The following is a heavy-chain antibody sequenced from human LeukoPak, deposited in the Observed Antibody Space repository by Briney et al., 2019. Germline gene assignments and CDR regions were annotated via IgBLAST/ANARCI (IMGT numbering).Heavy chain of an antibody. CDR3: ARVGGRWSTREYYFDY. J-gene: IGHJ4*02. V-gene: IGHV1-69*05. CDR2: IIPIFGTA. CDR1: GGTFSSYA. D-gene: IGHD4-23*01. Sequence: SVKVSCKASGGTFSSYAISWVRQAPGQGLEWMGGIIPIFGTANYAQKFQGRVTITTDESASTAYMELSSLRSEDTAVYYCARVGGRWSTREYYFDYWGQGTLVTVSS.